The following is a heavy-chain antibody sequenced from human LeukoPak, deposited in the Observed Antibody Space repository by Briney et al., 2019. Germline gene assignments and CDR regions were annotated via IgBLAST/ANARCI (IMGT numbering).Heavy chain of an antibody. CDR3: ARDLRNKYYYGSGSYYPQIYYYMDV. D-gene: IGHD3-10*01. CDR2: IYTSGST. J-gene: IGHJ6*03. V-gene: IGHV4-61*02. CDR1: GGSISSSSYY. Sequence: SETLSLTCTVSGGSISSSSYYWSWIRQPAGKGLEWIGRIYTSGSTNYNPSLKSRVTISVDTSKNQFSLKLSSVTAADTAVYYCARDLRNKYYYGSGSYYPQIYYYMDVWGKGTTVTISS.